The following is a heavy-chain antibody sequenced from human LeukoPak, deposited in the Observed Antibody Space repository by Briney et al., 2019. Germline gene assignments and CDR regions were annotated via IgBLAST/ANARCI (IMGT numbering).Heavy chain of an antibody. D-gene: IGHD3-10*01. Sequence: SETLSLTCAVYGGSFSGYYWSWIRQPPGKGLEWIGEINHSGSTNYNPSLKSRVTISVDTSKNQFSLKLSSVTAADTAVYYYASYLPMVQTEYYFDYWGQGTLVTVSS. V-gene: IGHV4-34*01. CDR2: INHSGST. CDR3: ASYLPMVQTEYYFDY. J-gene: IGHJ4*02. CDR1: GGSFSGYY.